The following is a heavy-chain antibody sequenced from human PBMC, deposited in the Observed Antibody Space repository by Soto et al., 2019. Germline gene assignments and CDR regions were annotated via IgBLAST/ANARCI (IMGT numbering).Heavy chain of an antibody. V-gene: IGHV4-59*02. CDR1: GGSVNSYY. CDR3: ARGGYYMGEFYDILTGYPDDAFDI. D-gene: IGHD3-9*01. CDR2: NYNSATT. Sequence: SETLSLTCTVSGGSVNSYYWTWIRQPPGKGLEWIGYNYNSATTNYNPSFKSRVTMSIDTSKNQFSLNLTSVTAADTAVYYCARGGYYMGEFYDILTGYPDDAFDIWGQGTMVTVS. J-gene: IGHJ3*02.